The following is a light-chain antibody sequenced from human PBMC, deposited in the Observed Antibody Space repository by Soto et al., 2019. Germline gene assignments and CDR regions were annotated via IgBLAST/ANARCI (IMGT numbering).Light chain of an antibody. J-gene: IGKJ1*01. V-gene: IGKV1-39*01. CDR1: QIISNY. CDR2: SAS. CDR3: QQSYSTPPWT. Sequence: DIQMTQSPSSLSACVGDRVTITCRASQIISNYLNWYQQIPAKAPRLLISSASSLQAGVPSRFSGSGSGTDFTLTISGLQPEDFATYYCQQSYSTPPWTFGQGTKVDIK.